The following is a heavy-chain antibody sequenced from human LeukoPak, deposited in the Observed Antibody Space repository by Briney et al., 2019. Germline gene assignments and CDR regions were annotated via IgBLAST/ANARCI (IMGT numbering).Heavy chain of an antibody. CDR2: INHSGST. Sequence: SETLSLTCAVYGGSFSGYYWSWIRQPPGKGLEWIGEINHSGSTNYNPSLKSRVTISVDTSKNQFSLKLRSVTAADTAVYYCARDEYSSSNWFDPWGQGTLVTVSS. CDR1: GGSFSGYY. CDR3: ARDEYSSSNWFDP. V-gene: IGHV4-34*01. J-gene: IGHJ5*02. D-gene: IGHD6-6*01.